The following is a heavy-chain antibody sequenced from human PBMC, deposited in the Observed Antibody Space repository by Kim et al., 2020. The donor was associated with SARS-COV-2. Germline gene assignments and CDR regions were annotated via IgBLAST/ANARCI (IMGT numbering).Heavy chain of an antibody. Sequence: GGSLRFSCTTSGFSFRDYDMRWVRQAPGKGLEGVGFAKSNTYGGTSEYAACVKGRVTRSRDDSKSNSYLQMDSLKAEDTGLYYCSRGARYSSSYYPCFDRWGHVILVPVSS. D-gene: IGHD5-18*01. V-gene: IGHV3-49*04. CDR3: SRGARYSSSYYPCFDR. CDR2: AKSNTYGGTS. J-gene: IGHJ4*01. CDR1: GFSFRDYD.